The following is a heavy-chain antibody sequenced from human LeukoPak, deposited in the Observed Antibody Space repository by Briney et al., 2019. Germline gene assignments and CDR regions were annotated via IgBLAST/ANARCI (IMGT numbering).Heavy chain of an antibody. D-gene: IGHD6-6*01. J-gene: IGHJ4*02. V-gene: IGHV3-7*01. CDR3: ARRGGSSSRRSPIDY. CDR2: IKQDGSQR. CDR1: GLTFSDYW. Sequence: GGSLRLSCTASGLTFSDYWMTWVRQAPGKGPEWVASIKQDGSQRYYVDSVRGRFTISRDNAKNSLQMNGLRAEDTAVYYCARRGGSSSRRSPIDYWGQGTLVTVSS.